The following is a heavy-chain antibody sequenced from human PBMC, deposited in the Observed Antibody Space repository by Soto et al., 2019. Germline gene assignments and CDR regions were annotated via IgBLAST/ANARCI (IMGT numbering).Heavy chain of an antibody. CDR2: ISGSGGST. CDR3: AKAWAGYSSSWYYYYGMDV. Sequence: GGSLRLSCAASGFTFSSYAMSWVRQAPGKGLEWVSAISGSGGSTSYADSATGRLPISRDNAKNTLYLQMNSLRAEDAAVYYCAKAWAGYSSSWYYYYGMDVWGQGTTVTVSS. D-gene: IGHD6-13*01. CDR1: GFTFSSYA. J-gene: IGHJ6*02. V-gene: IGHV3-23*01.